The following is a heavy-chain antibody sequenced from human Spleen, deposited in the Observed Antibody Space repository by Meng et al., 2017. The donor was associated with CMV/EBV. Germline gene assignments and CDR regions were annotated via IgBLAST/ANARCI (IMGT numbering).Heavy chain of an antibody. CDR2: TYYRSKWYN. D-gene: IGHD4-17*01. J-gene: IGHJ4*02. CDR3: ARAAVTTVYYFDY. V-gene: IGHV6-1*01. CDR1: GDSVSSNSDA. Sequence: GDSVSSNSDAWNWIRQSPSRGLEWLGRTYYRSKWYNDYAVSVKSRITINPDTSKNQFSLQLNSVTPEDTAVYYCARAAVTTVYYFDYWGQGTLVTVSS.